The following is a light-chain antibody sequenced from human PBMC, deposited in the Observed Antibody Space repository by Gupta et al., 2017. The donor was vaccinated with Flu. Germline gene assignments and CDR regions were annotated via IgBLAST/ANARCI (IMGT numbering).Light chain of an antibody. CDR1: QSINNN. J-gene: IGKJ1*01. Sequence: EIVMTQSPATLSVSSGERVILSCRASQSINNNLAWYQQKPGQAPRLLIYEASSRATDIPPRFSGSVSGTEFTLTISSLQSEDFAVYYCLQYYDWLWTFGQGTKVEV. CDR3: LQYYDWLWT. V-gene: IGKV3-15*01. CDR2: EAS.